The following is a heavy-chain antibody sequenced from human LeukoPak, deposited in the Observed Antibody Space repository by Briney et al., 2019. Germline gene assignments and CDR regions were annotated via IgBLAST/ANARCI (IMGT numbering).Heavy chain of an antibody. V-gene: IGHV3-33*01. D-gene: IGHD3-3*01. CDR1: GFTFSSYG. CDR3: ATSTIFGVVITTD. J-gene: IGHJ4*02. Sequence: GRSLRLSCAASGFTFSSYGMHWVRQAPGKGLEWVAVIWYDRSNKYYADSVKGRFTISRDNSKNTLYLQMNSLRAEDTAVYYCATSTIFGVVITTDWGQGTLVTVSS. CDR2: IWYDRSNK.